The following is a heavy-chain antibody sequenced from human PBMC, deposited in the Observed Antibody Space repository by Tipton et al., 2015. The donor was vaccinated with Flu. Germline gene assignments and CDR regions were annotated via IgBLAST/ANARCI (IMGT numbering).Heavy chain of an antibody. CDR1: GFTFNNYW. J-gene: IGHJ4*02. Sequence: SLRLSCAASGFTFNNYWMSWVRQAPGKGLEWVANINKDGSAQYYVDSVRGRFTISRDNARNSLHLQINSLRVEDTAVYYCSREEDYWGQGTLVTVSP. CDR2: INKDGSAQ. V-gene: IGHV3-7*01. CDR3: SREEDY.